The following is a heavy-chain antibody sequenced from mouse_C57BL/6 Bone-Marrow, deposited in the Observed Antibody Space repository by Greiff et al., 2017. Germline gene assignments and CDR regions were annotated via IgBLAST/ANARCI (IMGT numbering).Heavy chain of an antibody. CDR2: IRSKSSNYAT. Sequence: EVKLVESGGGLVQPKGSLKLSCAASGFTFNTYAMHWVRQAPGKGLEWVARIRSKSSNYATYYADSVKDRFTIYRDASQSMLYLQMNNLKTEDTAMYYWVRGRGQLRLKVDYYAMDDWGQGTSVTVSS. J-gene: IGHJ4*01. D-gene: IGHD3-2*02. CDR1: GFTFNTYA. V-gene: IGHV10-3*01. CDR3: VRGRGQLRLKVDYYAMDD.